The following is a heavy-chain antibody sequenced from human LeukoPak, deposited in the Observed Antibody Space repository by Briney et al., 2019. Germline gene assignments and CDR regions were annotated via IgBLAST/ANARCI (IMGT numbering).Heavy chain of an antibody. CDR1: GFTFSSYA. CDR2: ISYDGSNK. V-gene: IGHV3-30-3*01. CDR3: ASLNYDYVWGSYRPIDY. Sequence: GGSLRLSCAAPGFTFSSYAMHWVRQAPGKGLEWVAVISYDGSNKYYADSVKGRFTISRDNSKNTLYLQMNSLRAEDTAVYYCASLNYDYVWGSYRPIDYWGQGTLVTVSS. D-gene: IGHD3-16*02. J-gene: IGHJ4*02.